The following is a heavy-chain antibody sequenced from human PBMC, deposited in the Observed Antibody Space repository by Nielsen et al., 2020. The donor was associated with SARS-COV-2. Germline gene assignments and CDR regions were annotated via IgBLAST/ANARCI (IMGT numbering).Heavy chain of an antibody. J-gene: IGHJ4*02. CDR3: AKSGGFGDLLLFDS. V-gene: IGHV3-48*02. D-gene: IGHD3-10*01. CDR1: GFTFSIYS. Sequence: GGSLRLSCGASGFTFSIYSMNWVRQAPGKGLEWVSYISETSSTIYYADSVKGRFTISRDNSKNMVFLQMSRLEDEDTAVYYCAKSGGFGDLLLFDSWGQGTLVTVSS. CDR2: ISETSSTI.